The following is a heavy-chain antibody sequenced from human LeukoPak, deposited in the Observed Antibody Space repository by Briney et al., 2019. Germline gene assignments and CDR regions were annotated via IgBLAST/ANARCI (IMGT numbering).Heavy chain of an antibody. J-gene: IGHJ4*02. CDR1: GYSISSGYY. V-gene: IGHV4-61*01. Sequence: SETLSLTCTVSGYSISSGYYWSWIRQPPGKGLEWIGYIYYSGSTNYNPSLKSRVTISVDTSKNQFSLKLSSVTAADTAVYYCARDQNGGNFDFWGQGTLVTVSS. D-gene: IGHD4-23*01. CDR2: IYYSGST. CDR3: ARDQNGGNFDF.